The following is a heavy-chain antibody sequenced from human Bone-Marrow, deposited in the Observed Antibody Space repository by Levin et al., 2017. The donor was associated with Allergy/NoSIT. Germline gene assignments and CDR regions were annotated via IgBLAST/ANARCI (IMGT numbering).Heavy chain of an antibody. CDR3: AKAGDLSYSGYVGFDY. Sequence: GGSLRLSCVASGFMFTDYGMSWVRQGPGKGLEWVATASGGGDRTYYGDSVKGRFTISRVNSNNTVFLQMTSLRVEDTAVYYCAKAGDLSYSGYVGFDYWGQGVLVTVSS. CDR2: ASGGGDRT. CDR1: GFMFTDYG. D-gene: IGHD5-12*01. V-gene: IGHV3-23*01. J-gene: IGHJ4*02.